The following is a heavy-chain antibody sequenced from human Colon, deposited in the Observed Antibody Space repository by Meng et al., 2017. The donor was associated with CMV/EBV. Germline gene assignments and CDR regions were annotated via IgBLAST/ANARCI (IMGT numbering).Heavy chain of an antibody. CDR3: ASDPTIAVAGTGVYYYYGMDV. V-gene: IGHV3-9*01. CDR2: ITWNSETI. Sequence: GGSLRLSCAASGFTFDDHAMHWVRQVPGKGPEWVAGITWNSETIAYGDSVKGRFTVSRDNAKNSLYLQMNSLRAEDTAVYYCASDPTIAVAGTGVYYYYGMDVWGQGTTVTVSS. D-gene: IGHD6-19*01. J-gene: IGHJ6*02. CDR1: GFTFDDHA.